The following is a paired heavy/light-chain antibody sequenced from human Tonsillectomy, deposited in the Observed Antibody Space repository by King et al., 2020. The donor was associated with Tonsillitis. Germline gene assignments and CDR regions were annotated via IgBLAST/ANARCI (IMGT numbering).Heavy chain of an antibody. CDR2: ISYDGNNR. CDR1: GFSFRSYA. J-gene: IGHJ3*02. D-gene: IGHD2-2*01. V-gene: IGHV3-30*04. Sequence: QVQLVESGGGVVQPGRSLTLSCAASGFSFRSYAMHWVRQAPGKGLEWVIAISYDGNNRYYADSVKGRFTISRENSRNTLYLQMNGLRPDDTALYYCAKEGDCGSTSCRFGALDIWGQGIMVIVSS. CDR3: AKEGDCGSTSCRFGALDI.
Light chain of an antibody. CDR1: QSLLYSDGRTY. CDR2: EVS. Sequence: DIVMTQTPLSLSVTPGQPASISCKSSQSLLYSDGRTYLFWYLHKPGQSPQLLIREVSSRFSGVPGRFSGSGSGTDFTLKISRVEAEDVGVYYCMQGIHLPLTFGQGTKLEIK. J-gene: IGKJ2*01. V-gene: IGKV2-29*02. CDR3: MQGIHLPLT.